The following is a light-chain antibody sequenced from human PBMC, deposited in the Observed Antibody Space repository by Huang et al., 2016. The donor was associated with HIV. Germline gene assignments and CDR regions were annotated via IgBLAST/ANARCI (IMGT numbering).Light chain of an antibody. V-gene: IGKV3-15*01. Sequence: EIVMTQSPVTLSVSPGESATLSCRASQNVSTNLAWYQHKPGRAPRLIIYGASTRATSGPARCSASGSGTEFTLTVGGLRSYDFAVYYCQHYDNWAPATVGQGTKLEFK. CDR2: GAS. CDR1: QNVSTN. J-gene: IGKJ1*01. CDR3: QHYDNWAPAT.